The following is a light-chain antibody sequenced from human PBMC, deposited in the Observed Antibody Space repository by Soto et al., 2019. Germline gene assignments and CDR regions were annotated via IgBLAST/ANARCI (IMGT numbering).Light chain of an antibody. Sequence: QSALTQSASVSGSPGQSITISCTGTSSDVGGYNYVSWYQQHPGKAPKLIIYDVSNRPSGVSTRFSGSKSGNTASLTISGVRAEDEADYSCSSYTSTNSWVFGGGTKLTVL. CDR2: DVS. CDR3: SSYTSTNSWV. V-gene: IGLV2-14*01. J-gene: IGLJ3*02. CDR1: SSDVGGYNY.